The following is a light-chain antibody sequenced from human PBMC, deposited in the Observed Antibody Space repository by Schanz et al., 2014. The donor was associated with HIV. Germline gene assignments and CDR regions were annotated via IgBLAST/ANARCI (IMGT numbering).Light chain of an antibody. CDR1: QGISNS. V-gene: IGKV1-33*01. Sequence: DIQMTQSPSTLSASVGDGVTITCRASQGISNSLAWYQQRPGKAPRVLIYAASTLQRGVPSRFSGSGSGTDFTFTISSLQPEDIATYYCQQYDNLPYTFGQGTKLEIK. CDR2: AAS. J-gene: IGKJ2*01. CDR3: QQYDNLPYT.